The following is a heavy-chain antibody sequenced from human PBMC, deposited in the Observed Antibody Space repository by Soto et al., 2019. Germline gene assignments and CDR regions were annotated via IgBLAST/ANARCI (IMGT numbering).Heavy chain of an antibody. D-gene: IGHD5-12*01. CDR1: GFTFSSYA. CDR2: ISGSGGST. CDR3: AKDLVYSGYELKWELRYGPLDY. V-gene: IGHV3-23*01. Sequence: GGSLRLSCAASGFTFSSYAMSWVRQAPGKGLEWVSAISGSGGSTYYADSVKGRFTISRDNSKNTLYLQMNSLRAEDTAVYYCAKDLVYSGYELKWELRYGPLDYWGQGTLVTVSS. J-gene: IGHJ4*02.